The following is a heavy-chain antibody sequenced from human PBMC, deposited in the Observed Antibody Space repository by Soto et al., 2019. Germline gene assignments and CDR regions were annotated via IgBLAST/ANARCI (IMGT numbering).Heavy chain of an antibody. CDR2: IHYSGST. CDR3: AREGSSGCFDI. J-gene: IGHJ3*02. D-gene: IGHD6-19*01. Sequence: PSETLSLTRTVSGGSISGEGYYWSWIRQYSGRGLEWIGYIHYSGSTYYNPSLKSRVIISVDTSKNQFFLNLSSVTAADTAVYYCAREGSSGCFDIWGQGTMVTVSS. CDR1: GGSISGEGYY. V-gene: IGHV4-31*03.